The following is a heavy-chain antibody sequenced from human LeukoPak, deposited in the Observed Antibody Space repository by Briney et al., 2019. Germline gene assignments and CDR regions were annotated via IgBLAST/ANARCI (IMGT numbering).Heavy chain of an antibody. Sequence: SVKVSCKASGGTFSSYAISWVRQAPGQGLEWMGRIIPIFGTANYAQKFQARGTITTDESTSTAYMELSGLRSEDTAVYYCARGDWGPSDYWGQGTLVTVSS. J-gene: IGHJ4*02. CDR1: GGTFSSYA. V-gene: IGHV1-69*05. CDR3: ARGDWGPSDY. CDR2: IIPIFGTA. D-gene: IGHD3/OR15-3a*01.